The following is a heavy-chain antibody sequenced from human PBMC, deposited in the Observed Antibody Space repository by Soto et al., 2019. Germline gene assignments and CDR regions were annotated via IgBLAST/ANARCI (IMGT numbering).Heavy chain of an antibody. V-gene: IGHV3-23*01. Sequence: EVQLLESGGGLVQPGGSLRLSCAASGFTFSNYAVTWVRQAPGKGLEWVSTISGSGGSTYNAASVKGRFTISRDNSKNTLYLQMNSLRAEDTAVYYCAKDQGSSWYEIDYWGQGTLVTVSS. CDR2: ISGSGGST. CDR1: GFTFSNYA. D-gene: IGHD6-13*01. CDR3: AKDQGSSWYEIDY. J-gene: IGHJ4*02.